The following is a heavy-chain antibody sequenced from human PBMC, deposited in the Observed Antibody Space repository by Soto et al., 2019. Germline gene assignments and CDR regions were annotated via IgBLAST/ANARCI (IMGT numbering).Heavy chain of an antibody. D-gene: IGHD5-18*01. J-gene: IGHJ6*02. V-gene: IGHV3-30-3*01. CDR2: ISYDGSNK. Sequence: QVQLVESGGGVVQPGRSLRLSCAASGFTFSSYAMHWVRQATGKGLEWVAVISYDGSNKYYADSVKGRFTISRDNSKNTQYLQLNSLRAEDTTVYYCARVDTYRVSYYYYYCMHVWGQGYTVTVSS. CDR3: ARVDTYRVSYYYYYCMHV. CDR1: GFTFSSYA.